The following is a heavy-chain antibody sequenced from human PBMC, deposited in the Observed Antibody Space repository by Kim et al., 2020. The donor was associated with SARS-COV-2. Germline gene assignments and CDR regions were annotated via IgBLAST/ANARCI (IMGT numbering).Heavy chain of an antibody. V-gene: IGHV3-33*01. CDR3: ARWNFYYYGMDV. J-gene: IGHJ6*02. CDR1: GFTFSSYG. D-gene: IGHD3-3*01. Sequence: GGSLRLSCAASGFTFSSYGMHWVRQAPGKGLEWVAVIWYDGSNKYYADSVKGRFTISRDNSKNTLYLQMNSLRAEDTAVYYCARWNFYYYGMDVWGQGTTVTVSS. CDR2: IWYDGSNK.